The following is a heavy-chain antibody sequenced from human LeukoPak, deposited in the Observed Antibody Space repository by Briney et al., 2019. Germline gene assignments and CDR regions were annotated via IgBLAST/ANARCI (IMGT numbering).Heavy chain of an antibody. Sequence: GESLRISSKGPVYSFTSFWIGGVGQMLGKGLEGLGIIDPGDFDTRYNPSFQGQVTISADKSISTAYLQWSSLKASDTAMYYCARQSKSTGYYYDSSSYIEYFQHWGQGTLVTVSS. CDR3: ARQSKSTGYYYDSSSYIEYFQH. CDR1: VYSFTSFW. D-gene: IGHD3-22*01. J-gene: IGHJ1*01. V-gene: IGHV5-51*01. CDR2: IDPGDFDT.